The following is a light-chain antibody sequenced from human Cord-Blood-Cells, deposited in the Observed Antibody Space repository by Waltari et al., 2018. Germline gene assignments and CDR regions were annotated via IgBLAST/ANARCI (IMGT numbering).Light chain of an antibody. CDR2: EVS. CDR1: SSDVGGYNY. Sequence: QSALTQPPSASGSPGQSVTISCTGTSSDVGGYNYVSWYQQNPGKGPKLMIYEVSKRPSGVPDRFSGSKSGNTASRTVSGLQAEDEADYYCSSYAGSNNLVFGGGTKLTVL. CDR3: SSYAGSNNLV. J-gene: IGLJ2*01. V-gene: IGLV2-8*01.